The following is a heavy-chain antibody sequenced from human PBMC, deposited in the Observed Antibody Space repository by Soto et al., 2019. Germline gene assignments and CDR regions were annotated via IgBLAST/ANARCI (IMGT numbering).Heavy chain of an antibody. V-gene: IGHV3-21*01. CDR2: ISASSTYI. D-gene: IGHD1-26*01. J-gene: IGHJ4*02. Sequence: SLRPSCAASGFTFSRYSMNWVRQAPGKGLEWVSSISASSTYIYYADSVKGRFTISRDNAKNSLYLQMNSLRAEDTAVYYCASFGRPLNWGQGTLVTAS. CDR3: ASFGRPLN. CDR1: GFTFSRYS.